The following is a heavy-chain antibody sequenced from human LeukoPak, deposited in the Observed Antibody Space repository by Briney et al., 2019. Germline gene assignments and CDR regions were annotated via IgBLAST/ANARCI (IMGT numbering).Heavy chain of an antibody. Sequence: SETLSLTCPVYGGSFSGYYWSWIRQPPGKGLEWIGEINHSGSTNYNPSLKSRVTISVDTSKNQFSLKLSSVTAADTAVYYCARAGHYDFWSGYYTGWFDPWGQGTLVTVSS. J-gene: IGHJ5*02. D-gene: IGHD3-3*01. V-gene: IGHV4-34*01. CDR3: ARAGHYDFWSGYYTGWFDP. CDR1: GGSFSGYY. CDR2: INHSGST.